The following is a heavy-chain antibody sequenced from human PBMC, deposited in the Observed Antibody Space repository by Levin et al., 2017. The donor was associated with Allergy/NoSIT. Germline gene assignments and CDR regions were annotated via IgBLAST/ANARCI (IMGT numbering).Heavy chain of an antibody. D-gene: IGHD5-18*01. CDR1: RFTFSSYW. CDR2: IKQDGSEK. V-gene: IGHV3-7*04. Sequence: GGSLRLSCAASRFTFSSYWMSWVRHTPGKGLEWAANIKQDGSEKYYVDSVKGRFTISRDNAKNSLYLQMNSLRAEDTAVYYCARHRGYSYGYHFWGQGTLVTVSS. CDR3: ARHRGYSYGYHF. J-gene: IGHJ4*02.